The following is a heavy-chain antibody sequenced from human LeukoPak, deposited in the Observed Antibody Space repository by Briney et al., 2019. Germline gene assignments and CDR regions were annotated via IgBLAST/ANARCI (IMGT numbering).Heavy chain of an antibody. CDR2: IGNSGSII. J-gene: IGHJ6*03. D-gene: IGHD3-9*01. Sequence: GGSLRLSCAASGFTFSDYYMSWIRQAPGKGLEWIAYIGNSGSIIHYADSVKGRFTMSRDNAKNSLYLQMNNLRADDTAVYYCAKDGGEYYDILTGYYPRLYYMDVWGKGTTVTISS. CDR3: AKDGGEYYDILTGYYPRLYYMDV. CDR1: GFTFSDYY. V-gene: IGHV3-11*04.